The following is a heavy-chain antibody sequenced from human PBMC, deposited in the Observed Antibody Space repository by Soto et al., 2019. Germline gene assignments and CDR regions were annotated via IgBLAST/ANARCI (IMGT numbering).Heavy chain of an antibody. V-gene: IGHV1-2*02. CDR1: GYTFTGYY. Sequence: ASVKGSCKASGYTFTGYYMHWVRQAPGQGLEWMGWINPNSGGTNYAQKFQGRVTMTRDTSISTAYMELSRLRSDDTAVYYCARTGYRNNWNYADDAFDIWGQGTMVTVSS. J-gene: IGHJ3*02. CDR3: ARTGYRNNWNYADDAFDI. D-gene: IGHD1-7*01. CDR2: INPNSGGT.